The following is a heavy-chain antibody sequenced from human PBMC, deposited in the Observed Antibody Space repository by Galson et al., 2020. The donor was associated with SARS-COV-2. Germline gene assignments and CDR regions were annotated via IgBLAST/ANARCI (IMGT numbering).Heavy chain of an antibody. CDR3: ARDGQTSSGWAFDY. J-gene: IGHJ4*02. Sequence: GRLLRLSCAASGLTFSSHAMHWARQVPGKGLEWVAQIYFDGSDKYYGDSVKGRFTISRDSSKNTVYLQMNNLRADDTAVYYCARDGQTSSGWAFDYWGQGTLVTVSS. V-gene: IGHV3-33*01. CDR1: GLTFSSHA. CDR2: IYFDGSDK. D-gene: IGHD6-19*01.